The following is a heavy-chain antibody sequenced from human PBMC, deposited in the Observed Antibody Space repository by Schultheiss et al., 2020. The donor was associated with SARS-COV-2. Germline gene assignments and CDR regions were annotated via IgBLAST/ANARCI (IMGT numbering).Heavy chain of an antibody. V-gene: IGHV4-34*01. CDR3: ARDKHCSSTSCITGHYYYGMDV. CDR1: GGSFSGYY. D-gene: IGHD2-2*01. Sequence: SETLSLTCAVYGGSFSGYYWSWIRQPPGKGLEWIGEINHSGSTNYNPSLKSRVTISVDTSKNQFSLKLSSVTAADAAVYYCARDKHCSSTSCITGHYYYGMDVWGQGTTVTVSS. J-gene: IGHJ6*02. CDR2: INHSGST.